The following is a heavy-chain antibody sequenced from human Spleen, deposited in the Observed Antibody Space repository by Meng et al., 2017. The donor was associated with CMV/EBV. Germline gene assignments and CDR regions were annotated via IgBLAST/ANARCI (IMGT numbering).Heavy chain of an antibody. J-gene: IGHJ4*02. CDR3: ARGPSEHSAYLDY. Sequence: GESLEISCAASGFTFSTYDMHWVRQTTGKGLEWVSATGTHVDTYYADSVKGRFTVSREDAKNSFYLQMNSLRAEDTAVYYCARGPSEHSAYLDYWGQGTLVTVSS. CDR1: GFTFSTYD. V-gene: IGHV3-13*01. CDR2: TGTHVDT. D-gene: IGHD1-14*01.